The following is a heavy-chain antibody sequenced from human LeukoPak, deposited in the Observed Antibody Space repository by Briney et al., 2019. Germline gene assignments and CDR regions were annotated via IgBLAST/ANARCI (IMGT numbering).Heavy chain of an antibody. Sequence: SETLSLTCAVYGGSFSGYYWSWIRQPPGKGLEWIGEINHSGSTNYNPSLKSRVTVSVDTSKNQFYLKLSSVTAADTAVYYCARADILTGYYPGDWFDPWGQGTLVTVSS. D-gene: IGHD3-9*01. V-gene: IGHV4-34*01. CDR2: INHSGST. CDR3: ARADILTGYYPGDWFDP. CDR1: GGSFSGYY. J-gene: IGHJ5*02.